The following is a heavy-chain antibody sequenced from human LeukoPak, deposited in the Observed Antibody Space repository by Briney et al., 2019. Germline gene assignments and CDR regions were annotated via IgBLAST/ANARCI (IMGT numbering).Heavy chain of an antibody. CDR1: GYTFTSYD. D-gene: IGHD1-26*01. V-gene: IGHV1-8*01. J-gene: IGHJ3*02. CDR2: MNPNSGNT. CDR3: ARGLSDLYLVGADAFDI. Sequence: ASVKVSCKASGYTFTSYDIDWVRQATGQGLEWMGWMNPNSGNTGYAQKFQGRVTMTRNTSISTAYMELSSLRSEDTAVYYCARGLSDLYLVGADAFDIWGQGTMATVSS.